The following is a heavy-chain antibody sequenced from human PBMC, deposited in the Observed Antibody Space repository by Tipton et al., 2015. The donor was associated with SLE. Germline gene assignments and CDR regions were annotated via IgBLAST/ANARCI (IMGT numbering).Heavy chain of an antibody. V-gene: IGHV3-9*01. D-gene: IGHD3-22*01. CDR2: IRWNRDGI. Sequence: SLRLSCAASGFTLDDYALHWVRQAPGEGLEWVSGIRWNRDGIAYADSVKGRFTIFRGNAKNSLHLQMNSLRAEDTAFYYCAKDRYYYESSGYSAFDIWGQGTMVTVSS. J-gene: IGHJ3*02. CDR3: AKDRYYYESSGYSAFDI. CDR1: GFTLDDYA.